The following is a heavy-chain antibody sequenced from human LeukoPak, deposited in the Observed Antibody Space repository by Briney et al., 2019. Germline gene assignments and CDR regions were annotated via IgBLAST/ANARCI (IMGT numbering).Heavy chain of an antibody. CDR1: GFSFNTYA. D-gene: IGHD2-15*01. J-gene: IGHJ1*01. CDR2: ISNTGGST. V-gene: IGHV3-23*01. Sequence: GGSLRLSCAASGFSFNTYAMSWVRQAPGKGLEWVSAISNTGGSTYYADSVKGRFTISRDKSKNTPSLQMNSLRAEDTAVYYCAQQVGYCSSGSCYFTYWGQGTLVTVS. CDR3: AQQVGYCSSGSCYFTY.